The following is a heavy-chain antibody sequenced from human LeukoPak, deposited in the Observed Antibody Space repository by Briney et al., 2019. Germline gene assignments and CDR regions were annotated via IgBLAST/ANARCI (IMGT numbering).Heavy chain of an antibody. Sequence: GASVKVSCKASGYTFTSYYMHWVRQAPGQGLEWMGIINPSGGSTSYAQKFQGRVTMTRDTSTSTVYMELCSLRSEDTAVYYCARALSRYCSSTSCYIWGYWGQGTLVTVSS. J-gene: IGHJ4*02. CDR1: GYTFTSYY. D-gene: IGHD2-2*02. CDR2: INPSGGST. CDR3: ARALSRYCSSTSCYIWGY. V-gene: IGHV1-46*01.